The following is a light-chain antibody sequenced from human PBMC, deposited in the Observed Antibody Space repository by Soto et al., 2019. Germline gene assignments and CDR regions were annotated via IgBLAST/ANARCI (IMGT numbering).Light chain of an antibody. CDR1: QSVSSSY. J-gene: IGKJ5*01. V-gene: IGKV3-20*01. Sequence: EIVLTQSPGTLSLSPGERATLSCRASQSVSSSYLAWYQQKPGQAPRLLIYGASSRATGIPDRFSGSGSGTEFTLTISSLQPEDFATYYCQQLFDSPITFGQGTRLEVK. CDR2: GAS. CDR3: QQLFDSPIT.